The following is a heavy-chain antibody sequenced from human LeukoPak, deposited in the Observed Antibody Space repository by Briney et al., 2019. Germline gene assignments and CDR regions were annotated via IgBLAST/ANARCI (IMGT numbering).Heavy chain of an antibody. CDR1: GFTFSSYS. J-gene: IGHJ5*02. CDR3: ARDRGYDFDWFDP. Sequence: GGSLRLSCAASGFTFSSYSMNWVRQAPGKGLEWVSSISSSSSYIYYADLVKGRFTISRDNAKNSLYLQMNSLRAEDTAVYYCARDRGYDFDWFDPWGQGTLVTVSS. D-gene: IGHD5-12*01. V-gene: IGHV3-21*01. CDR2: ISSSSSYI.